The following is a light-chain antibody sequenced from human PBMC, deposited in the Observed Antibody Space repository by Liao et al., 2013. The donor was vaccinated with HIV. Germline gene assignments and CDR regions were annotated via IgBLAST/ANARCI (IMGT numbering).Light chain of an antibody. V-gene: IGLV3-25*02. CDR2: KDS. J-gene: IGLJ3*02. CDR1: ALTKQY. Sequence: SYELTQPPSVSESPGQTARITCSGDALTKQYAYWYQQKPGQAPVMLIYKDSERSSGIPERFSGSSSGTTVTLTISGAQVEDEADYYCYSATDNNQMFGGGTKLTVL. CDR3: YSATDNNQM.